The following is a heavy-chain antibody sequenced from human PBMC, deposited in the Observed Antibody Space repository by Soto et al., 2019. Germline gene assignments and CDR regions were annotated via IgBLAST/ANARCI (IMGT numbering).Heavy chain of an antibody. CDR3: ARGVHYYGSGSLEVVDY. V-gene: IGHV1-18*01. Sequence: QVQLVQSGAEVKKPGASVKVSCKASGYTFTSYGISWVRQAPGQGLEWVGWISAYNGNTNYAQKLQGRVTMTTDTSTSTAYMELRSLRSDDTAVYYCARGVHYYGSGSLEVVDYWGQGTLVTVSS. D-gene: IGHD3-10*01. J-gene: IGHJ4*02. CDR2: ISAYNGNT. CDR1: GYTFTSYG.